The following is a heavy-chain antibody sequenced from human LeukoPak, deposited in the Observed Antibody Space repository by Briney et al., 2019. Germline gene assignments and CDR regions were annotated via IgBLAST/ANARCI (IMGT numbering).Heavy chain of an antibody. CDR2: IKQDGSEK. V-gene: IGHV3-7*01. D-gene: IGHD3-10*01. CDR3: ASTGSG. CDR1: GFTFSNYW. J-gene: IGHJ4*02. Sequence: GRSLRLSCAATGFTFSNYWMSWVRQAPGKGLEWVANIKQDGSEKYYVDSVKGRFTISRDNAKNSVYLQMNSLRGEDTAVYYCASTGSGWGQGTLVTVSS.